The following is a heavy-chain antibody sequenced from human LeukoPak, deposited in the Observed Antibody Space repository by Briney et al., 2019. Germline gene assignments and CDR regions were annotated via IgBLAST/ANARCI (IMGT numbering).Heavy chain of an antibody. CDR1: GCTFSSYA. CDR3: ARDREMATIIGAGLSAFDI. J-gene: IGHJ3*02. D-gene: IGHD5-24*01. CDR2: IIPIFGTA. Sequence: SVKASCKASGCTFSSYAISWVRQAPGQGLEWMGGIIPIFGTANYAQKFQGRVTITTDESTSTAYMELSSLRSEDTAVYYCARDREMATIIGAGLSAFDIWGQGTMVTVSS. V-gene: IGHV1-69*05.